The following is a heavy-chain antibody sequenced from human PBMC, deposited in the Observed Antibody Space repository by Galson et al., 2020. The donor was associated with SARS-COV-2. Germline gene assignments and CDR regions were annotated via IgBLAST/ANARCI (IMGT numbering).Heavy chain of an antibody. CDR2: ISYDGSNK. CDR1: GFTFSSYA. V-gene: IGHV3-30*04. D-gene: IGHD6-19*01. Sequence: GGSLRLSCAASGFTFSSYAMHWVRQAPGKGLEWVAVISYDGSNKYYADSVKGRFTISRDNSKNTLYLQMNSLRAEDTAVYYCARDSSGWYLDYWGQGTLVIVSS. CDR3: ARDSSGWYLDY. J-gene: IGHJ4*02.